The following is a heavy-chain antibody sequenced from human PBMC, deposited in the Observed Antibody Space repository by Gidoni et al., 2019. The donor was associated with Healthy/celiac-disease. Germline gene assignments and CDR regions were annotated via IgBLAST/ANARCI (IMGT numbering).Heavy chain of an antibody. Sequence: EVQLLESGGGLVQPGGSLRLSCAASGFPLSSYAMSWVRQAPGKGLEWVSAISGSGGSTYYADSVKGRFTISRDNSKNTLYLQMNSLRAEDTAVYYCANAHHIAVAGTNDDYWGQGTLVTVSS. D-gene: IGHD6-19*01. V-gene: IGHV3-23*01. CDR3: ANAHHIAVAGTNDDY. J-gene: IGHJ4*02. CDR1: GFPLSSYA. CDR2: ISGSGGST.